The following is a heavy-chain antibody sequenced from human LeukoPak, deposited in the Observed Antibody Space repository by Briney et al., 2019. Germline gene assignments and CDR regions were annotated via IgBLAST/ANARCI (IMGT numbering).Heavy chain of an antibody. CDR3: ARAFFTAVGARGDDH. V-gene: IGHV1-2*02. CDR2: INPKSGAT. CDR1: GYSFSDYY. Sequence: ASVKVSCKASGYSFSDYYMHWVRQAPGQGLEWMGWINPKSGATKSAQKFQGRVTMTRDTSINIAYMEVSGLRSDDTAVYYCARAFFTAVGARGDDHWGQGTLVTVST. J-gene: IGHJ4*02. D-gene: IGHD6-19*01.